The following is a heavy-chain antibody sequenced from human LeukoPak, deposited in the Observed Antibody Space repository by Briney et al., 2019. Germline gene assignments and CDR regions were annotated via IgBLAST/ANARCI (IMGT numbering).Heavy chain of an antibody. CDR1: GFTFSIYA. D-gene: IGHD1-14*01. V-gene: IGHV3-23*01. J-gene: IGHJ4*02. Sequence: GGSLRLSCAASGFTFSIYAMSWVRQAPGEGLQWVSGISNSGDSTYYLDSVKGQFTISRENSKNPLHLQMSSLRADDTALYYCVKDRCDRATCPEVWGQGTPVTVSS. CDR2: ISNSGDST. CDR3: VKDRCDRATCPEV.